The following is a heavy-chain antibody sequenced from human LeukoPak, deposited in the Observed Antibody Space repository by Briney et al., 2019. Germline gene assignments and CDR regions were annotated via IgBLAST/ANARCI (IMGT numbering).Heavy chain of an antibody. CDR1: GFTVSSNY. CDR3: ARGTFYGGNSPFAFDI. V-gene: IGHV3-53*01. D-gene: IGHD4-23*01. J-gene: IGHJ3*02. CDR2: FYSGGSR. Sequence: PGGSLRRSCAASGFTVSSNYMSWVRQAPGKGLEWVSVFYSGGSRYYADSVKCRLTISRDNSKNTVYFQMNSLRAEDTAVYYCARGTFYGGNSPFAFDIWGQGTMVTVSS.